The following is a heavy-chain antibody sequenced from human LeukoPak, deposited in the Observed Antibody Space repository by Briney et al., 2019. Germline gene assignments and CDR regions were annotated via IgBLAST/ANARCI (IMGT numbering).Heavy chain of an antibody. D-gene: IGHD3-16*02. V-gene: IGHV3-23*01. J-gene: IGHJ4*02. CDR2: ISGSGGST. CDR3: AKGNVVTFGGVIVIPYDY. CDR1: GFTFSSYA. Sequence: GGSLRPSCAASGFTFSSYAMSWVRQAPGKGLEWVSAISGSGGSTYYADSVKGRFTISRDNSKNTLYLQMNSLRAEDTAVYYCAKGNVVTFGGVIVIPYDYWGQGTLVTVSS.